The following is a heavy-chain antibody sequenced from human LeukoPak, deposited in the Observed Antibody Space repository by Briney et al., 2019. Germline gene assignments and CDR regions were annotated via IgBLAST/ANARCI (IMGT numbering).Heavy chain of an antibody. V-gene: IGHV3-30*18. CDR3: AKDKGNNYYYYMDV. J-gene: IGHJ6*03. D-gene: IGHD2/OR15-2a*01. CDR2: ISYDGSNK. Sequence: GGSLRLSCAASGFTFSSYSMSWVRQAPGKGLEWVAVISYDGSNKYYADSVEGRFTISRDNSKNTLYLQMNSLRAEDTAVYYCAKDKGNNYYYYMDVWGKGTTVTVSS. CDR1: GFTFSSYS.